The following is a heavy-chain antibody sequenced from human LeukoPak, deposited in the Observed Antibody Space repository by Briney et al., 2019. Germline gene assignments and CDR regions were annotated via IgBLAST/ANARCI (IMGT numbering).Heavy chain of an antibody. V-gene: IGHV3-74*01. D-gene: IGHD3-10*01. CDR3: ARGYGSGMEDY. CDR2: INSDESST. J-gene: IGHJ4*02. CDR1: GFAFSNYW. Sequence: PGRSLRLSCAASGFAFSNYWMHWVRQAPGKGLVWVSRINSDESSTSYADSVKGRFTISRDNAKNTLYLQMNSLKAEDTAVYYCARGYGSGMEDYWGQGTLVTVSS.